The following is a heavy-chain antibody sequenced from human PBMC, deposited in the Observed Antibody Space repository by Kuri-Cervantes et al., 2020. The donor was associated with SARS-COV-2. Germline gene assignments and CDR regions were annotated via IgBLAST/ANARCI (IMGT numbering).Heavy chain of an antibody. Sequence: SETLSLTCTVSGDPMSSGNYYWSWIRQPAGKELEWIGHIYTTGSTNYNPSLKSRVTISVDKSKNQFSLKLTSVTAADTAVYYCAREYSYDFWSGTLLTDAFDIWGQGTMVTVSS. D-gene: IGHD3-3*01. J-gene: IGHJ3*02. CDR3: AREYSYDFWSGTLLTDAFDI. CDR2: IYTTGST. V-gene: IGHV4-61*09. CDR1: GDPMSSGNYY.